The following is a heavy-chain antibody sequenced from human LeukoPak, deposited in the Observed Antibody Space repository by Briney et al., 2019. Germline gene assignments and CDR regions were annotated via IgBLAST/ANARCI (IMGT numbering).Heavy chain of an antibody. D-gene: IGHD3-10*01. Sequence: GGSLRLSCAASGFTFSNYWMSWVRQAPGKGLEWVANIKEDGSETYYVDSVKGRFTISRENAKNSLYLQMNSLRAEDTAVYYCAREVRGEFIIPMVRNHFDYWGQGTLVTVSS. CDR1: GFTFSNYW. V-gene: IGHV3-7*01. CDR3: AREVRGEFIIPMVRNHFDY. J-gene: IGHJ4*02. CDR2: IKEDGSET.